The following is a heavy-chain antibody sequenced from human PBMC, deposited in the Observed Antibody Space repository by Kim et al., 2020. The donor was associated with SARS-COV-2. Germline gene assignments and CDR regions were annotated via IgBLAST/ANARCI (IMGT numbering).Heavy chain of an antibody. CDR2: ST. J-gene: IGHJ4*02. CDR3: ARALRANFDN. V-gene: IGHV3-53*01. Sequence: STDYADSAKGRFTISRDISVNTLYLQMNNLRVEDTAVYYCARALRANFDNWGQGTLVTVSS.